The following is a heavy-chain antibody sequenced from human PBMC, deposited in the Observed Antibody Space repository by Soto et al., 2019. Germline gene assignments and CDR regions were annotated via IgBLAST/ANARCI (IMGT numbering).Heavy chain of an antibody. CDR2: IYPGDSDT. CDR3: ASQYEDYYYGMDV. CDR1: GYSFTIYW. Sequence: PGESLKISCKGSGYSFTIYWIGWVRQMPGKGLEWMGIIYPGDSDTRYSPSFQGQVTISADKSISTAYLQWSSLKAPDTAMYYCASQYEDYYYGMDVWGQGTTVTVSS. V-gene: IGHV5-51*01. D-gene: IGHD2-8*01. J-gene: IGHJ6*02.